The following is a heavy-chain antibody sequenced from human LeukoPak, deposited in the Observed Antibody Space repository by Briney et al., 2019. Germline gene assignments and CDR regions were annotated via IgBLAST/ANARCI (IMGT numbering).Heavy chain of an antibody. CDR3: VKGGQYSSSSHFDY. J-gene: IGHJ4*02. CDR2: ISCKGVST. D-gene: IGHD6-6*01. CDR1: GFTINLYA. Sequence: PGGSLRLSRSASGFTINLYAMHWVRQAPGKGLEYVSGISCKGVSTYYADSVKGRFTISRDKSKDTMFLQMSSLRPEDTAVYYCVKGGQYSSSSHFDYWGQGTLVTVSS. V-gene: IGHV3-64D*09.